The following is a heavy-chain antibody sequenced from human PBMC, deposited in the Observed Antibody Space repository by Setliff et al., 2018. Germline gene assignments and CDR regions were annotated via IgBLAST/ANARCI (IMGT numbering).Heavy chain of an antibody. V-gene: IGHV4-61*09. CDR3: AGEDGPNYYYYYMDI. CDR2: IQTSGTT. CDR1: GGSISGAYF. D-gene: IGHD2-8*01. J-gene: IGHJ6*03. Sequence: SETLSLTCSVSGGSISGAYFWSWIRQPAGKGLEWIGHIQTSGTTNYNPSLKSRVTISVDTSKNQFSLKLSAVTAADTAVYFCAGEDGPNYYYYYMDIWGKGTTVTVSS.